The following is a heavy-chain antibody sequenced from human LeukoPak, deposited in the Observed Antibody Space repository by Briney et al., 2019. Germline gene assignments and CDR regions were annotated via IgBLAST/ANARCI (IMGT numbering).Heavy chain of an antibody. Sequence: SETLSLTCTVSGGSISSYYWSWLRQPPGRGLEWIGYIYYSGSTNYHPSLKSRVTISVDTSKNQFSLKLSSVTAADTAVYYCARALLGIAAAGTYNWFDPWGQGTLVTVSS. D-gene: IGHD6-13*01. CDR2: IYYSGST. CDR1: GGSISSYY. CDR3: ARALLGIAAAGTYNWFDP. V-gene: IGHV4-59*01. J-gene: IGHJ5*02.